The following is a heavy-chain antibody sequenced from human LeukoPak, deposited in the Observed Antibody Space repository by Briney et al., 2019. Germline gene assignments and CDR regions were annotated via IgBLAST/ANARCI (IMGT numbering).Heavy chain of an antibody. D-gene: IGHD6-13*01. J-gene: IGHJ4*02. CDR2: IRYDGSNK. CDR1: GFTFSSYG. Sequence: PGGSLRLSRAASGFTFSSYGMHWVRQAPGKGLEWVAFIRYDGSNKYYADSVKGRFTISRDNSKNTLYLQMNSLRAEDTAVYYCAKAAIAAAFYYFDYWGQGTLVTVSS. CDR3: AKAAIAAAFYYFDY. V-gene: IGHV3-30*02.